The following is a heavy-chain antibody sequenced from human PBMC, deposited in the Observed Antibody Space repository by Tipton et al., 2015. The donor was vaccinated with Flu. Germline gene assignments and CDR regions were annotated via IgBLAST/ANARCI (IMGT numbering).Heavy chain of an antibody. CDR1: GITFSSYA. D-gene: IGHD3-10*02. CDR2: IKQDGSVK. CDR3: ARLSYYDVDLKNFYFDY. Sequence: SLRLSCTASGITFSSYAMSWVRQAPGKGLEWVANIKQDGSVKYYVDSVKGRFTISRDNAKNSLYLQMNSLRAEDTAVYYCARLSYYDVDLKNFYFDYWGQGALVTVSS. V-gene: IGHV3-7*03. J-gene: IGHJ4*02.